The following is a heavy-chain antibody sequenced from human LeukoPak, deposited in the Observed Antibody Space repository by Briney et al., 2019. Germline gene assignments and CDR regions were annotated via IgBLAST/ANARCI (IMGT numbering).Heavy chain of an antibody. CDR1: GYTLTELS. V-gene: IGHV1-24*01. CDR2: FDPEDGET. D-gene: IGHD3-10*01. CDR3: ATDRGDYYGSGRGWFDP. Sequence: EASVKVSCTVSGYTLTELSMHWVRQAPGKGLEWMGGFDPEDGETIYAQKFQGRVTMTEDTSTDTAYMELSSLRSEDTAVYYCATDRGDYYGSGRGWFDPWGQGTLVTVSS. J-gene: IGHJ5*02.